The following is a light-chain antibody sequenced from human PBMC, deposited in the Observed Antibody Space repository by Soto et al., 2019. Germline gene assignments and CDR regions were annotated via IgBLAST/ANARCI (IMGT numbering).Light chain of an antibody. J-gene: IGKJ2*01. CDR3: QQYGSSPRVT. CDR1: QSVSSSY. V-gene: IGKV3-20*01. CDR2: GAS. Sequence: EIVLTQSPGTLSLSPGERATLSCRASQSVSSSYLAWYQQKPGQAPRLLIYGASNRATGIPDRFSGSGSGTDFTLTISRLEPADFAVYYCQQYGSSPRVTFGQGTKLEIK.